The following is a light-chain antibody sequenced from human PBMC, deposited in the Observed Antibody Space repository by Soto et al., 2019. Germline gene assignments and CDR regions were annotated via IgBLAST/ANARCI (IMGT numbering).Light chain of an antibody. CDR1: QSLRHTDGNNY. J-gene: IGKJ5*01. V-gene: IGKV2-28*01. Sequence: DIVMAQSPLALPVTPGEPASIACRSSQSLRHTDGNNYLDWILQKPGQSPQLLSYMGSSRASGVPDRFSGSGSGTDFTLKISRVESEDVGSYYCVQSLQGPLTVGQGTRLEIK. CDR2: MGS. CDR3: VQSLQGPLT.